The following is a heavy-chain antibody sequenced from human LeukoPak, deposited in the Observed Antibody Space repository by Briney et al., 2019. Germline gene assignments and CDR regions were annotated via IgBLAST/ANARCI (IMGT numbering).Heavy chain of an antibody. Sequence: ASVKVSCKASGYTFTSYAMHWVRQAPGQRLERMGWINAGNGNTKYSQKFQGRVTITRDTSASTAYMELSSLRSEDTAVYYCARGQQWLPYYFDYWGQGTLVAVSS. J-gene: IGHJ4*02. V-gene: IGHV1-3*01. D-gene: IGHD6-19*01. CDR2: INAGNGNT. CDR3: ARGQQWLPYYFDY. CDR1: GYTFTSYA.